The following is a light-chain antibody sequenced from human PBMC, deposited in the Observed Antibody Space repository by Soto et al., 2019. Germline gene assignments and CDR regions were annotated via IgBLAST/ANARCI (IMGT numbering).Light chain of an antibody. V-gene: IGLV1-47*01. CDR1: RSNIGRNY. J-gene: IGLJ3*02. Sequence: QSVLTQPPSASGTPGQRVSISCSGSRSNIGRNYVYWYQQLPGTAPKLLIQRNNERPSGVPDRFSGSKSDTSASLAISGLLSDDESDYYCAAWDDSLNGWVFGGGTKLTVL. CDR3: AAWDDSLNGWV. CDR2: RNN.